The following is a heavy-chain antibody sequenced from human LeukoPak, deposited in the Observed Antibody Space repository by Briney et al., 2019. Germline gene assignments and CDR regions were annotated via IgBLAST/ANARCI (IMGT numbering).Heavy chain of an antibody. CDR2: ISSSSINI. V-gene: IGHV3-48*01. J-gene: IGHJ6*02. CDR3: AKDRSSYYYYGMDV. D-gene: IGHD3-16*02. CDR1: GFTFSGYS. Sequence: QTGGSLRLSCATSGFTFSGYSMNWVRQAPGKGLEWISYISSSSINIHYGDSGKGRFTISRDNAENSLYLQMNSLRAEDTAVYYCAKDRSSYYYYGMDVWGQGTTVTVSS.